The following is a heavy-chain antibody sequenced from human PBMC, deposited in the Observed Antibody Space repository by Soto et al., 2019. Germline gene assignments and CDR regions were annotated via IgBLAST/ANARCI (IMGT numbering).Heavy chain of an antibody. V-gene: IGHV1-3*01. CDR1: GYTFTSYA. J-gene: IGHJ5*02. CDR2: INAGNGNT. Sequence: ASGKVSCKASGYTFTSYAMHWVRQAPGQRLEWMGWINAGNGNTKYSQKFQGRVTITRDTSASTAYMELSSLRSEDTAVYYCARDWNDFWSGPYFDPWGQGTPVTVSS. D-gene: IGHD3-3*01. CDR3: ARDWNDFWSGPYFDP.